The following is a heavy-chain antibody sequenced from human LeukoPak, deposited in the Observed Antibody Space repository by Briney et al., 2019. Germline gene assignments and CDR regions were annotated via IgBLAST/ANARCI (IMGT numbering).Heavy chain of an antibody. CDR3: AIYADYGCSWPLDY. Sequence: AGTSLRLSCAASGFTFTKYAVHWVRQAPGKGLEWVALISKDGSYEDYIDSVKGRFTISRDNSKNTVSLQMNTLRGEDTGVYYCAIYADYGCSWPLDYWGQGTLVTVSS. D-gene: IGHD2-15*01. J-gene: IGHJ4*02. CDR2: ISKDGSYE. V-gene: IGHV3-30*03. CDR1: GFTFTKYA.